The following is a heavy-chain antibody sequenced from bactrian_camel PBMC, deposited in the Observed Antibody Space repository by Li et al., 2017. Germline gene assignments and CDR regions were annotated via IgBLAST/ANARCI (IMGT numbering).Heavy chain of an antibody. V-gene: IGHV3S1*01. Sequence: HVQLVESGGGSVQAGGSLRLSCEVSLYTRSSLYCMGWFRRASGKKDRERVAAIYTGDGKIFYSDSAKGRFTVSQDNSKKTLYLQMSSLQPEDTAIYSCGYDSRCITPYGGAGYVEIWGQGTQVTVS. CDR3: GYDSRCITPYGGAGYVEI. J-gene: IGHJ4*01. CDR1: LYTRSSLYC. D-gene: IGHD6*01. CDR2: IYTGDGKI.